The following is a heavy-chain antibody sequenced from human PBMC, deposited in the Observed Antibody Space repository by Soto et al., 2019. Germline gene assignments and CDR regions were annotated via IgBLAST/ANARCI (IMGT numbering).Heavy chain of an antibody. CDR1: GYTFTSYY. Sequence: QVQLVQSGAEVKKPGASVKVSCKASGYTFTSYYMHWVRQAPGQGLEWMGIINPSGGSTSYAQKFQGRVTMTRDTSTSTVYMELSSLRSEDTAVYYCALLIWFGELSGAFDIWGQGTMVTVSS. D-gene: IGHD3-10*01. J-gene: IGHJ3*02. CDR2: INPSGGST. CDR3: ALLIWFGELSGAFDI. V-gene: IGHV1-46*01.